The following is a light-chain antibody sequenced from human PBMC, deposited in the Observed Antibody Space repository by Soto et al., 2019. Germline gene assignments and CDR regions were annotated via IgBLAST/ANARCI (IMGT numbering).Light chain of an antibody. CDR1: SSDVGGYNY. CDR3: SSYAGSNNYV. V-gene: IGLV2-8*01. CDR2: EVS. Sequence: ALTQPPSASGSPGQSVTISCTGTSSDVGGYNYVSWYQQHPGKAPKLMIYEVSKRPSGVPDRFSGSKSGNTASLTVSGLQAEDEADYYCSSYAGSNNYVFGTGTKLTVL. J-gene: IGLJ1*01.